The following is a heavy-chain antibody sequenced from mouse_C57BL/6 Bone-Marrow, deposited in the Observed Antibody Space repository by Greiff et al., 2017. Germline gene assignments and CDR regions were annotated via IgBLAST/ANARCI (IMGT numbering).Heavy chain of an antibody. CDR3: ARGRLLRQYFDV. D-gene: IGHD1-2*01. CDR2: IHPNSGST. V-gene: IGHV1-64*01. Sequence: QVQLQQPGAELVKPGASVKLSCKASGYTFTSYWMHWVKQRPGQGLEWIGMIHPNSGSTNYNEKFKSKATLTVDKSSSTAYMQLSSLTSEDSAVYYCARGRLLRQYFDVWGTGTTVTVSS. J-gene: IGHJ1*03. CDR1: GYTFTSYW.